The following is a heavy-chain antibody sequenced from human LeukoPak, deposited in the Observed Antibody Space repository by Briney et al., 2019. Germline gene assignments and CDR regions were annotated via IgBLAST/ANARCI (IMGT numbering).Heavy chain of an antibody. CDR2: IWYDGSNK. J-gene: IGHJ4*02. D-gene: IGHD5-18*01. CDR3: AREKDTAMVFDY. V-gene: IGHV3-33*01. Sequence: PGGSLRLSCAASGFTFSNYGMHWVRQAPGKGLEWVALIWYDGSNKYYADSVKGRFTISRDNSKNKLYLQMNSLRAEDTAVYFCAREKDTAMVFDYWGQGTLVTVSS. CDR1: GFTFSNYG.